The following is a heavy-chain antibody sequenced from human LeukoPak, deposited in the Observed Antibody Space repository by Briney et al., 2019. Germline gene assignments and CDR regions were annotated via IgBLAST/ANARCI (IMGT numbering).Heavy chain of an antibody. J-gene: IGHJ3*02. CDR2: IYYSGST. D-gene: IGHD3-3*01. V-gene: IGHV4-59*01. CDR3: ARQRGRLYYDFWSGSNDAFDI. Sequence: SETLSLTCTVSGGSISSYYWSWLRQPPGKGREWIGYIYYSGSTNYNPSLKSRVTISVDTSKNQFSLKLSSVTAADTAVYYCARQRGRLYYDFWSGSNDAFDIWGQGTMVTVSS. CDR1: GGSISSYY.